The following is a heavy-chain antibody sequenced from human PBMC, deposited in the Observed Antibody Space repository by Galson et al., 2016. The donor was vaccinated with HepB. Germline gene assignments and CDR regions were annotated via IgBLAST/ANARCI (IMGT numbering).Heavy chain of an antibody. D-gene: IGHD3-10*01. CDR3: ARDRRADYGSGNAPDWFFDL. CDR1: GGSISSGTHY. CDR2: IYYSGST. V-gene: IGHV4-31*03. Sequence: TLSLTCTVSGGSISSGTHYWSWIRQHPGKGLEWIGYIYYSGSTYYNPSLKSRVTISVDTSKNQFSLKLSSVTAADTAVYYCARDRRADYGSGNAPDWFFDLWGRGTLVTVSS. J-gene: IGHJ2*01.